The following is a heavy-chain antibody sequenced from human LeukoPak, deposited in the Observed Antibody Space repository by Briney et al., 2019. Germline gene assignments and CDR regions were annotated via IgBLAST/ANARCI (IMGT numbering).Heavy chain of an antibody. CDR3: AKCSDRSSCYFDH. D-gene: IGHD6-13*01. CDR2: ITRSGGGT. V-gene: IGHV3-23*01. Sequence: GGSLRLSCAASGFTFSSYAMSWVRQAPGKGLEWVPTITRSGGGTYYADSVKGRFTISRDNSKNTLYLQMNSLRAEDTAVYSCAKCSDRSSCYFDHWGQGTLVTVSS. CDR1: GFTFSSYA. J-gene: IGHJ4*02.